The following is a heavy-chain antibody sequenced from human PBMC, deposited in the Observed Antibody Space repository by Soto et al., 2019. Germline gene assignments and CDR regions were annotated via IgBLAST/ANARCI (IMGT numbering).Heavy chain of an antibody. Sequence: PGGSLRLSCAASGFTFSSYSMNWVRQAPGKGLEWVSYISSSSSTIYYADSVKGRFTISRDNAKNSLYLQMNSLRDEDTAVYYCARALTSLYYYHYGMDVWGQGTTVTGSS. J-gene: IGHJ6*02. CDR1: GFTFSSYS. CDR3: ARALTSLYYYHYGMDV. CDR2: ISSSSSTI. D-gene: IGHD2-2*01. V-gene: IGHV3-48*02.